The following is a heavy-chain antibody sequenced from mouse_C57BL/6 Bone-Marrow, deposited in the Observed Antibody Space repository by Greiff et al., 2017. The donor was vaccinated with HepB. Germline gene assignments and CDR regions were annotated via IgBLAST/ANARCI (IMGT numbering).Heavy chain of an antibody. V-gene: IGHV1-15*01. D-gene: IGHD2-3*01. CDR3: TRRLLDFYWYFDV. CDR2: IDPETGGT. J-gene: IGHJ1*03. Sequence: VQLVESGAELVRPGASVTLSCKASGYTFTDYEMHWVKQTPVHGLEWIGAIDPETGGTAYNQKFKGEAILTADKSSSTAYMELRSLTSEDSAVYYCTRRLLDFYWYFDVWGTGTTVTVSS. CDR1: GYTFTDYE.